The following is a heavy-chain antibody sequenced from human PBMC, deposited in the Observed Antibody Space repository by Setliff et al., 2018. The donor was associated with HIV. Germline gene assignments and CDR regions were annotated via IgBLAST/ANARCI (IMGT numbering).Heavy chain of an antibody. CDR3: AGGRYFRDIRDSRFDF. CDR2: IFYRGST. D-gene: IGHD3-9*01. Sequence: TSETLSLTCTVSNGSISSGNHYWSWIRQHPGKGLEWIGYIFYRGSTYYNPSLKSRVSLSIDTSKNYFSLKLTSVTAADTAMYYCAGGRYFRDIRDSRFDFWGQGMLVTVSS. V-gene: IGHV4-31*03. J-gene: IGHJ4*02. CDR1: NGSISSGNHY.